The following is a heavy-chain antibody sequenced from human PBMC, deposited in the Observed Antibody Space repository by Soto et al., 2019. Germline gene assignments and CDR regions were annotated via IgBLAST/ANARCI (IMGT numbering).Heavy chain of an antibody. V-gene: IGHV3-74*01. CDR2: INSDGSST. CDR3: AKHSGSYSFDY. J-gene: IGHJ4*02. Sequence: PGGSLRLSCAASGFTFSSYWMHWVRQAPGKGLVWVSRINSDGSSTSYADSVKGRFTISRDNAKNTLYLQMNSLRAEDTAVYYCAKHSGSYSFDYWGQGTLVTVSS. CDR1: GFTFSSYW. D-gene: IGHD3-22*01.